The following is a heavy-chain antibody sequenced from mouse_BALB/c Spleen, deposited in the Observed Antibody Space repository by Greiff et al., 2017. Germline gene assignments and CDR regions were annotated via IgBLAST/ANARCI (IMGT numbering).Heavy chain of an antibody. Sequence: EVQLVESGGDLVKPGGSLKLSCAASGFTFSSYGMSWVRQTPDKRLEWVATISSGGSYTYYPDSVKGRFTISRDNAKNTVYLQMSSLKSEDTAVYYCARREGNMSAMDYWGQGTSVTVSS. CDR3: ARREGNMSAMDY. CDR2: ISSGGSYT. J-gene: IGHJ4*01. D-gene: IGHD2-3*01. V-gene: IGHV5-6*01. CDR1: GFTFSSYG.